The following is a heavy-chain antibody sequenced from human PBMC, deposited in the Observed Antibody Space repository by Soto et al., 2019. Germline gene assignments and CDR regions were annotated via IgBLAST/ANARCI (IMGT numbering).Heavy chain of an antibody. Sequence: QITLKESGPTLVKPTQTLTLTCTFSGFSLSTSGVGVGWIRQPPGKALEWLALIYWDDDKRYSPSLKSRLTITKDTSKNQVVLTMTNMDPVDTATYYCGHRPPNGWGSYPFDFWGQGTLVTVSS. CDR3: GHRPPNGWGSYPFDF. CDR1: GFSLSTSGVG. D-gene: IGHD3-16*01. J-gene: IGHJ4*02. V-gene: IGHV2-5*02. CDR2: IYWDDDK.